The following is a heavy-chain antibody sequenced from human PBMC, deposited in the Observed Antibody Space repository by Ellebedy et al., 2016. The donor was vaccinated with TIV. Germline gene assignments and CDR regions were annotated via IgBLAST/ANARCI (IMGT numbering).Heavy chain of an antibody. D-gene: IGHD7-27*01. J-gene: IGHJ4*02. CDR3: ARGLGMGYYFDS. CDR1: GFTVSSKY. V-gene: IGHV3-66*01. CDR2: IFGDDYT. Sequence: PGGSLRLSCAASGFTVSSKYMSWVRQAPGKGLEWVSIIFGDDYTYYADSVKGRFTISRDKSNNTVHLQLNSLRADDTAGYFCARGLGMGYYFDSWGQGTPVSVSS.